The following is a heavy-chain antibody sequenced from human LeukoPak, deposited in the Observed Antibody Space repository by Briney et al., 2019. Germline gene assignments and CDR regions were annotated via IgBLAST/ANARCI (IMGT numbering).Heavy chain of an antibody. D-gene: IGHD3-9*01. CDR1: GGSISSYY. Sequence: KPSETLSLTCIVSGGSISSYYWSWIRQPPGKGLEWIGYIYYSGSTNYNPSLKSRVTISVDTSKNQFSLKLSSVTAADTAVYYCARASPDILTGYYLDYWGQGTLVTVSS. V-gene: IGHV4-59*01. J-gene: IGHJ4*02. CDR3: ARASPDILTGYYLDY. CDR2: IYYSGST.